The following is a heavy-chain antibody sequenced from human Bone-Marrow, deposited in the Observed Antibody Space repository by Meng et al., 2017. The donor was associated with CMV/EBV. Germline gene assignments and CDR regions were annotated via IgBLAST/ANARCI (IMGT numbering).Heavy chain of an antibody. CDR2: ISSIGITI. V-gene: IGHV3-11*04. CDR3: AKDNHTTIGGGGFDY. Sequence: GGSLRLSCAASGFTFSDYYMSWIRQAPGNGLEWVSYISSIGITIYYADSVKGRFTISRDNSKNTLYLQMNSLRAEDTAVYYCAKDNHTTIGGGGFDYWGQGTLVTVSS. CDR1: GFTFSDYY. D-gene: IGHD3-10*02. J-gene: IGHJ4*02.